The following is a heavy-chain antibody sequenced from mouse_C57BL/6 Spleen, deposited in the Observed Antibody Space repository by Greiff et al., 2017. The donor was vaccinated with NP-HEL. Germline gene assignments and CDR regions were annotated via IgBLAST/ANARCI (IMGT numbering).Heavy chain of an antibody. CDR3: ARSFPDGYPHFDY. V-gene: IGHV1-80*01. D-gene: IGHD2-3*01. Sequence: VKLQESGAELVKPGASVKISCKASGYAFSSYWMNWVKQRPGKGLEWIGQIYPGDGDTNYNGKFKGKATLTADKSSSTAYMQLSSLTSEDSAVYFCARSFPDGYPHFDYWGQGTTLTVSS. CDR1: GYAFSSYW. J-gene: IGHJ2*01. CDR2: IYPGDGDT.